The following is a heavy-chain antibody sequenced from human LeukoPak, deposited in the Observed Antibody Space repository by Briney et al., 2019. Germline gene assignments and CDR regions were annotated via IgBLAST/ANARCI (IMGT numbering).Heavy chain of an antibody. Sequence: SETLSLTCAVYGGSLSDYYWSWIRQSPGKGLEWIGEISHRGRTYYNLSLKSRVTISIDTSKNQFSLKVNSVSAADTAIYFCARDSGGSSSSGSDAFDIWGQGTMVTVSS. V-gene: IGHV4-34*01. CDR2: ISHRGRT. D-gene: IGHD6-6*01. J-gene: IGHJ3*02. CDR1: GGSLSDYY. CDR3: ARDSGGSSSSGSDAFDI.